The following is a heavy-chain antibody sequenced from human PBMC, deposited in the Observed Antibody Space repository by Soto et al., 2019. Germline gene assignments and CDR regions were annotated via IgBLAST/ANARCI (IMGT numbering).Heavy chain of an antibody. V-gene: IGHV3-33*01. D-gene: IGHD6-13*01. J-gene: IGHJ6*02. Sequence: QVQLVESGGGVVQPGRSLRLSCAASGFNFNNYGMHWVRQAPGKGLEWVAVIWNDGNGYYYANSVKGRFTISRDNSKNTLYLPMSSLRAEDRAVYYCARRQISPPTRGAASARGGMDVWGQGTTVTVSS. CDR1: GFNFNNYG. CDR2: IWNDGNGY. CDR3: ARRQISPPTRGAASARGGMDV.